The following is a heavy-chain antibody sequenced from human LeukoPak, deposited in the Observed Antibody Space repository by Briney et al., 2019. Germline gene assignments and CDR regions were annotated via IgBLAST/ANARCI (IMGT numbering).Heavy chain of an antibody. CDR1: GYTFTGYY. J-gene: IGHJ4*02. V-gene: IGHV1-2*02. D-gene: IGHD3-10*01. CDR3: AGGYYYASGNYYNRIDY. Sequence: ASVKVSCKASGYTFTGYYMHWVRQAPGQGLEWMGWINPNSGGTNYAQKFQGRVTMTRDTSISTAYMALSRLKYDDTAVYYCAGGYYYASGNYYNRIDYWGQGTLVTVSS. CDR2: INPNSGGT.